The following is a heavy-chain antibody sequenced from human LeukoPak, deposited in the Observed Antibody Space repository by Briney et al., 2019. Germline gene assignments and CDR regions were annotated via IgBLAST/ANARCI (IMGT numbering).Heavy chain of an antibody. D-gene: IGHD3-10*01. CDR2: INPSGGST. V-gene: IGHV1-46*01. CDR1: GYTFISYY. CDR3: ARDLRFGELSFLPFDY. Sequence: VASVKVSCKASGYTFISYYMHWVRQAPGQGLEWMGIINPSGGSTSYAQKFQGRVTLTRDISTSTVYMEVSSLRSEDTAVYYCARDLRFGELSFLPFDYWGQGTLVTVSS. J-gene: IGHJ4*02.